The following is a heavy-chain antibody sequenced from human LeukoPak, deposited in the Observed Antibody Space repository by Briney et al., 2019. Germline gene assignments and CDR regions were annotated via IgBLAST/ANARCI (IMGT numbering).Heavy chain of an antibody. CDR3: ASSLGRRTTVTDQPFDY. V-gene: IGHV5-51*01. CDR1: GYSFTSHW. CDR2: IYPGDSDT. J-gene: IGHJ4*02. D-gene: IGHD4-17*01. Sequence: GESQKISCKGSGYSFTSHWIGWVRQMPGKGLEWMGIIYPGDSDTRYSPSFQGQVTISADKSISTAYLQWSSLKASDTAMYYCASSLGRRTTVTDQPFDYWGQGTLVTVSS.